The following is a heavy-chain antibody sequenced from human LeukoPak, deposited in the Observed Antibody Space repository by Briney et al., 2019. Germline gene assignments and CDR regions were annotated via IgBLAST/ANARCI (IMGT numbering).Heavy chain of an antibody. Sequence: AGESLKISCKGSGYSFTSYWIVWVRQMPGKGLEWMGVIYPGDSDARYSPSFQGQVTISVDKSISTAYLQWGSLKASDTAMYYCARATIFGVVTLDYWGQGTLVTVSS. J-gene: IGHJ4*02. CDR1: GYSFTSYW. V-gene: IGHV5-51*01. CDR2: IYPGDSDA. CDR3: ARATIFGVVTLDY. D-gene: IGHD3-3*01.